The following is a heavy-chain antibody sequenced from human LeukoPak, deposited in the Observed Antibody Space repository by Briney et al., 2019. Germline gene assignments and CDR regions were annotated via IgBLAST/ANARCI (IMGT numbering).Heavy chain of an antibody. CDR1: GYSFTSYW. CDR3: ARASAASWYYFDY. J-gene: IGHJ4*02. CDR2: IDPSDSYT. Sequence: GESLRISCKGSGYSFTSYWIIWGRQMPGKGLEWMGKIDPSDSYTKYSPSFQGHVIVSADKSLSTAYLQWSSLKASDTAMYYCARASAASWYYFDYWGPGTLVTVSS. V-gene: IGHV5-10-1*01. D-gene: IGHD6-13*01.